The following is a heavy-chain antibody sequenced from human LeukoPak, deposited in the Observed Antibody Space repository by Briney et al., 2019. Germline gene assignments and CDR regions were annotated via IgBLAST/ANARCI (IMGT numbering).Heavy chain of an antibody. CDR3: ERSSLEYYDILPGFHE. Sequence: KSSETLSLTCTVSGASINSDTSYGAWTRQPPGKGRGWVGNIFYRGSTSYKPPLKSGVTFSVETSKNQCSLKLRSLAPAAAAVFYCERSSLEYYDILPGFHEWGQGTLIPVSS. J-gene: IGHJ1*01. CDR2: IFYRGST. V-gene: IGHV4-39*07. CDR1: GASINSDTSY. D-gene: IGHD3-9*01.